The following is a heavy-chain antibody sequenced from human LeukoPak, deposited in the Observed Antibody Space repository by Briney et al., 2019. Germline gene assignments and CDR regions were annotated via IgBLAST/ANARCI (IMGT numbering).Heavy chain of an antibody. CDR3: ARVTEGAYYFDS. CDR1: GDSVSSNSAA. J-gene: IGHJ4*02. D-gene: IGHD1-26*01. CDR2: TYYRHKWYN. V-gene: IGHV6-1*01. Sequence: SQTLSLTCGISGDSVSSNSAAWNWIRQSPSRGLEWLGRTYYRHKWYNDYAVSVKSRIIIHPDTSRHQVSLQVNSVTPEDTAVYFCARVTEGAYYFDSWGQGTLVTVSS.